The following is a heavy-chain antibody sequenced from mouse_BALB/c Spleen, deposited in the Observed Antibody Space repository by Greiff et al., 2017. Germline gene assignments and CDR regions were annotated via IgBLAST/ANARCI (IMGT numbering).Heavy chain of an antibody. J-gene: IGHJ4*01. V-gene: IGHV2-6-7*01. CDR1: GFSLTGYG. CDR2: IWGDGST. D-gene: IGHD1-1*01. Sequence: VMLVESGPGLVAPSQSLSITCTVSGFSLTGYGVNWVRQPPGKGLEWLGMIWGDGSTDYNSALKSRLSISKDNSKSQVFLKMNSLQTDDTARYYCAREDYGSRDAMDYWGQGTSVTVSS. CDR3: AREDYGSRDAMDY.